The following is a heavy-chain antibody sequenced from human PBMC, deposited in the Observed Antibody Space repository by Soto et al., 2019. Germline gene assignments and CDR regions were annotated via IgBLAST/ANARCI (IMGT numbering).Heavy chain of an antibody. CDR2: MNPNSGNT. Sequence: QVQLVQSGAEVKKPGASVKVSCKASGYTFTSYDINWVRQATGQGLEWMGWMNPNSGNTGYAQKLQGRVTMTRNTTISTAYMELSSLRSEDTAVYYCARGLNWNYYYYYHLDVWGKGTTVTVSS. V-gene: IGHV1-8*01. D-gene: IGHD1-20*01. CDR3: ARGLNWNYYYYYHLDV. J-gene: IGHJ6*03. CDR1: GYTFTSYD.